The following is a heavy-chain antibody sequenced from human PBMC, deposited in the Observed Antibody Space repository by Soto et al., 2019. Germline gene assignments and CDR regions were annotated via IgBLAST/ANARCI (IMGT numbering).Heavy chain of an antibody. Sequence: SVKVCCRASGYTFTGYGISLVRQAPGQGLEWMGWISAYNGNTDYAQKLQGRVTMTTDTSTSTAYMELRSLRSDDTAVYYCAREMATIASNWFDPWGQGTLVTGSS. D-gene: IGHD5-12*01. V-gene: IGHV1-18*04. CDR1: GYTFTGYG. J-gene: IGHJ5*02. CDR2: ISAYNGNT. CDR3: AREMATIASNWFDP.